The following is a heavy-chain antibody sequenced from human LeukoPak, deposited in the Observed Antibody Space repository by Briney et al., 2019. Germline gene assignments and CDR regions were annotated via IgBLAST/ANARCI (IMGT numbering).Heavy chain of an antibody. CDR2: IIPILGIA. D-gene: IGHD3-10*01. Sequence: GSSVKVSCKASGGTFSSYTISWVRQAPGQGLEWMGRIIPILGIANYAQKSQGRVTITADKSTSTAYMELSSLRSEDTAVYYCARDLPQVRRGYYYYMDVWGKGTTVTVSS. V-gene: IGHV1-69*04. J-gene: IGHJ6*03. CDR1: GGTFSSYT. CDR3: ARDLPQVRRGYYYYMDV.